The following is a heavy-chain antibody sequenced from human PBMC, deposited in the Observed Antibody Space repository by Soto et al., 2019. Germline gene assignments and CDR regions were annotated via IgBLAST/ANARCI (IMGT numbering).Heavy chain of an antibody. V-gene: IGHV4-59*01. CDR1: GGSIASYY. Sequence: SETLSLTCSVSGGSIASYYWTWIRQPPGKGLEWIGYVYYIGSTSYTPSLKSRVTISVDTSKNQFSLELRSVTAADTAIYYCARDASSTPSDRYRPGDYFDSWGQGAPVTVSS. D-gene: IGHD6-6*01. CDR2: VYYIGST. J-gene: IGHJ4*02. CDR3: ARDASSTPSDRYRPGDYFDS.